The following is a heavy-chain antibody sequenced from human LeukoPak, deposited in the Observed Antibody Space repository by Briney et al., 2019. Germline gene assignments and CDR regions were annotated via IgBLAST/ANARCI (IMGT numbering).Heavy chain of an antibody. V-gene: IGHV1-2*04. CDR1: GFTFSSYG. CDR3: ATGFLYGSGSSRDYYGMDV. CDR2: INPNSGGT. D-gene: IGHD3-10*01. Sequence: GGSLRLSCAASGFTFSSYGMHWVRQAPGQGLEWMGWINPNSGGTNYAQKFQGWVTMTRDTSISTAYMELSRLRSDDTAVYYCATGFLYGSGSSRDYYGMDVWGQGTTVTVSS. J-gene: IGHJ6*02.